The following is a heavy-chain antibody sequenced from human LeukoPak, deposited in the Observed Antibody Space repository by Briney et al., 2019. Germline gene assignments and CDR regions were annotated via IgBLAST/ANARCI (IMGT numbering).Heavy chain of an antibody. D-gene: IGHD3-10*01. CDR3: AKDIFGLWFASGMDV. CDR1: GFTFDDYA. J-gene: IGHJ6*02. CDR2: ISWNSGSI. V-gene: IGHV3-9*01. Sequence: GRSLRLSCAASGFTFDDYAMHWVRQAPGKGLEWVSGISWNSGSIGYADSVKGRFTISRDNAKNSLYLQMNSLRAGDTALYYCAKDIFGLWFASGMDVWGQGTTVTVSS.